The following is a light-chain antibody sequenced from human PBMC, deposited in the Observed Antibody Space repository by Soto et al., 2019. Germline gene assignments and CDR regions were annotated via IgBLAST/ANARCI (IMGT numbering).Light chain of an antibody. Sequence: EIRMTQFPGTLSVSLGERATLSCRASQSVSIHLAWYQQKPGQAPRLLIYDTSTRATGVPPRFSGSGSGTEFTLTISSLQSEDFAVYYCQQRSNWPLTFGGGTKVDIK. J-gene: IGKJ4*01. CDR1: QSVSIH. V-gene: IGKV3-15*01. CDR2: DTS. CDR3: QQRSNWPLT.